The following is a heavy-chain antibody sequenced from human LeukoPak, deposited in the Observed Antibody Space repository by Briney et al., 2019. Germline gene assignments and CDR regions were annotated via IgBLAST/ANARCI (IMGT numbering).Heavy chain of an antibody. CDR2: SYYSGST. D-gene: IGHD2/OR15-2a*01. CDR3: ARVRVGGTFYYFDY. V-gene: IGHV4-59*08. Sequence: SETLCLTCTVSGGSISSYYWSWIRQPPGKGLEWIGYSYYSGSTNYNPSLKSRVTISVDTSKNQFSLKLSSVTAADTAVYYCARVRVGGTFYYFDYWGRGTLDPVSS. CDR1: GGSISSYY. J-gene: IGHJ4*02.